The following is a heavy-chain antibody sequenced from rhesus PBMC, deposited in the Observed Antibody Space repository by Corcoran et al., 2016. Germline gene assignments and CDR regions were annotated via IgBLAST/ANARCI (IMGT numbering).Heavy chain of an antibody. CDR1: GYHFTISY. CDR3: TRELYYGLDS. Sequence: QVQLVQSGAEVKQPGASVKLSCTASGYHFTISYIHWARKSPGKVLEWMGGRNHSKGNTGYAQKLQGRVTMTRDTSTSTAYMELSSRRSEDTAVYYCTRELYYGLDSWGQGVVVTVSS. V-gene: IGHV1S9*01. CDR2: RNHSKGNT. J-gene: IGHJ6*01.